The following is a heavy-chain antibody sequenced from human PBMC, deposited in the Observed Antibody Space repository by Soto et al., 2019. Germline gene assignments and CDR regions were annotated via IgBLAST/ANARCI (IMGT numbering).Heavy chain of an antibody. Sequence: EVQLVESGGGLVQPGGSLKLSCAASGFTFSGSAMHWVRQASGKGLEWVGRIRSKANSYATAYAASVKGRFTISRDDSKNTAYLQMNSRKNEDTAVYYCTRPLTPRYCSSTSCYTAYYYGMDVWGQGTTVTVSS. CDR1: GFTFSGSA. V-gene: IGHV3-73*02. CDR2: IRSKANSYAT. J-gene: IGHJ6*02. CDR3: TRPLTPRYCSSTSCYTAYYYGMDV. D-gene: IGHD2-2*02.